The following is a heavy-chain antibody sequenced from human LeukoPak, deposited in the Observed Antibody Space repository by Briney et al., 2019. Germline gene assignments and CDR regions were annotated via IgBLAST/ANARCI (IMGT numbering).Heavy chain of an antibody. V-gene: IGHV3-33*01. CDR2: IWYGGSNN. CDR3: ARDRSVRYFDL. D-gene: IGHD3-3*01. CDR1: GFTFRNYG. J-gene: IGHJ2*01. Sequence: QSGWSLRLSCAASGFTFRNYGMHWVRQAPGKGLEWVAVIWYGGSNNYYADSVKGRFTMSRDNSKNTLFLQMNSLRVDDTAVYYCARDRSVRYFDLWGRGTLVTVSS.